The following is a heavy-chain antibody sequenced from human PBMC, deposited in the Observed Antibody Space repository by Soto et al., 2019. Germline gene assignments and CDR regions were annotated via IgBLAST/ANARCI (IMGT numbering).Heavy chain of an antibody. D-gene: IGHD3-10*01. CDR1: GYTLTSYD. CDR2: MNPNSGNT. V-gene: IGHV1-8*01. Sequence: ASVKVSCNASGYTLTSYDINLVRQATGQGLEWMGWMNPNSGNTGYAQKFQGRVTMTRNTSISTAYMELSSLRSEDTAVYYCAGPRYGSGSYYNVPFYYGMDVWGQGTTVTVSS. J-gene: IGHJ6*02. CDR3: AGPRYGSGSYYNVPFYYGMDV.